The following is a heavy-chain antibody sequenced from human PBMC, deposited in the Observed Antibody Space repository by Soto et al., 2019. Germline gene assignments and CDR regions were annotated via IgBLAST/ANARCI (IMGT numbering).Heavy chain of an antibody. D-gene: IGHD2-15*01. Sequence: EEQLVESGGGLVQPGGSLRLSCAASGFTFSSYWIHWVRQAPGKGLVWVSRINGDGRTTNYADSVKGQFAISRDNAKNTVYLQMNSLRAEDTAVYYCARGAAGRYYSDYWGQGTLVTVSS. CDR2: INGDGRTT. CDR1: GFTFSSYW. J-gene: IGHJ4*02. V-gene: IGHV3-74*01. CDR3: ARGAAGRYYSDY.